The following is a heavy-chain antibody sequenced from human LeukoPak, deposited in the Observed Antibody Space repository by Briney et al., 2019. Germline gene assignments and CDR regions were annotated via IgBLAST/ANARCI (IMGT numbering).Heavy chain of an antibody. Sequence: SETLSLTCSVSGGSISTYYWNWIRRPPGKGLEWIGYNYNRGTTNYNPSLKSRVTISVDRSKNQFSLSLTSVTAADTAVYYCARERASAGPHFEHWGRGILVTVSS. CDR2: NYNRGTT. V-gene: IGHV4-59*01. CDR1: GGSISTYY. D-gene: IGHD6-13*01. CDR3: ARERASAGPHFEH. J-gene: IGHJ4*02.